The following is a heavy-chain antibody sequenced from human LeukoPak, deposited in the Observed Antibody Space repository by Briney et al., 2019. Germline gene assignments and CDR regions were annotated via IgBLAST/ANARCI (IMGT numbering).Heavy chain of an antibody. D-gene: IGHD6-19*01. CDR1: GGSISSGGYP. V-gene: IGHV4-30-2*01. CDR2: IYHSGST. CDR3: ARLVAVAGRAHFDY. J-gene: IGHJ4*02. Sequence: PSETLSLTCAVSGGSISSGGYPWSWIRQPPGKGLEWIGYIYHSGSTYYNPSLKSRVTISVDRSKNQFSLKLSSVTAADTAVYNRARLVAVAGRAHFDYWGQGTLVTVSS.